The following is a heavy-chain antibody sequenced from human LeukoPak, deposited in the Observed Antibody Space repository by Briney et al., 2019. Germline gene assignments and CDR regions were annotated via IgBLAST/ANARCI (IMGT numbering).Heavy chain of an antibody. V-gene: IGHV3-53*01. CDR2: IYSGGST. CDR1: GFTFSSYW. D-gene: IGHD1-26*01. CDR3: ARAIVGATGFDY. J-gene: IGHJ4*02. Sequence: PGGSLRLSCAASGFTFSSYWMHWVRQAPGKGLEWVSVIYSGGSTYYADSVKGRFTISRDNSKNTLFLHMNSLRAEDTAVYYCARAIVGATGFDYWGQGTLVTVSS.